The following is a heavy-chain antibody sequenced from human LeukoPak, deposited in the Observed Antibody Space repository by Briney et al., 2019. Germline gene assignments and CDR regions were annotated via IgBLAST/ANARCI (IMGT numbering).Heavy chain of an antibody. V-gene: IGHV4-4*07. J-gene: IGHJ6*03. D-gene: IGHD4-17*01. CDR3: ARANDYGDPLPRYMDV. Sequence: PSETLSLTCTVSGGSISSYYWSWIRQPAGKGLEWIGRIYTSGSTNYNPSLKSRVTISVDTSKNQFSLKLSSVTAADTAVYYCARANDYGDPLPRYMDVWGKGTTVTVSS. CDR2: IYTSGST. CDR1: GGSISSYY.